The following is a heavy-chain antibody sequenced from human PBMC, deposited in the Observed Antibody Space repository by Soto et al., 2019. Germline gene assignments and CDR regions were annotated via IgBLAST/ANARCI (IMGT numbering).Heavy chain of an antibody. D-gene: IGHD3-10*01. Sequence: PGGSLRLSCAASGFTFSSYGMHWVRQAPGKGLEWVAVISYDGSNKYYADSVKGRFTISRDNSKNTLYLQMNSLRAEDTAVYYCAKDLRFFTVSPENNWFDPWGQGTLVTVSS. J-gene: IGHJ5*02. CDR2: ISYDGSNK. CDR3: AKDLRFFTVSPENNWFDP. CDR1: GFTFSSYG. V-gene: IGHV3-30*18.